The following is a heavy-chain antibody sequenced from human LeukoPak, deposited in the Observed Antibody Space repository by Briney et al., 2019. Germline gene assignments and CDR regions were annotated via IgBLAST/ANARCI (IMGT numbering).Heavy chain of an antibody. V-gene: IGHV4-39*01. CDR2: IYYSGTT. J-gene: IGHJ4*02. CDR1: GGSTSSSTYY. D-gene: IGHD6-19*01. Sequence: PSETLSLTCTVSGGSTSSSTYYWGWIRQPPGKGLEWIGSIYYSGTTYYNSSVNSRVTISLEMSENQFSLNLSSVTAADTAVYYCARGGGGMTVALFDQWGQGTPVTVSS. CDR3: ARGGGGMTVALFDQ.